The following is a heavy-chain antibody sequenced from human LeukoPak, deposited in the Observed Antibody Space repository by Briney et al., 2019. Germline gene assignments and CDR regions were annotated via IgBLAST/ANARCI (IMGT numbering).Heavy chain of an antibody. CDR1: GGSFSGYY. Sequence: SETLSLTCAVYGGSFSGYYWSWIRQPPGKGLEWIGYIYYSGSTNYNPSLKSRVTISVDTSKNQFSLKLSSVTAADTAVYYCARVVDYGDYWYFDLWGRGTLVTVSS. CDR2: IYYSGST. D-gene: IGHD4-17*01. V-gene: IGHV4-59*01. CDR3: ARVVDYGDYWYFDL. J-gene: IGHJ2*01.